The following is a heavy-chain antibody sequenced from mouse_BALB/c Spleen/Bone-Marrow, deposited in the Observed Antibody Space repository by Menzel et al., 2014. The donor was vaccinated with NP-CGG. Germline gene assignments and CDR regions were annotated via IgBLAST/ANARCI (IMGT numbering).Heavy chain of an antibody. CDR2: IDPANGNT. CDR3: ARLITTDY. CDR1: GFNIKDTY. D-gene: IGHD2-4*01. V-gene: IGHV14-3*02. Sequence: EVKVVESGAELVKLGASVKLSCPASGFNIKDTYMHWVKQRPEQGLEWIGRIDPANGNTKYDPKFQGRATITADTSSNTACLQLSSLTSEDTAVYYCARLITTDYWGQGTTLTVSS. J-gene: IGHJ2*01.